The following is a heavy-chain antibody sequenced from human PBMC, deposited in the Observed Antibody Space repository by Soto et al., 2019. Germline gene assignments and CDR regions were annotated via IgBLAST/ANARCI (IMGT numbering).Heavy chain of an antibody. CDR1: GFTFSAYA. V-gene: IGHV3-23*01. CDR2: ITDTGGDT. Sequence: EVQLLESGGGLVQPGGSLRLSCAASGFTFSAYAMGWVRQAPGKGLEWVSAITDTGGDTYHADSVKGRFTISRDNSKNTAYFQMDSLRAEDTAVYYCAKVSTSSRPYYFDSWGQGILVTVSS. CDR3: AKVSTSSRPYYFDS. J-gene: IGHJ4*02.